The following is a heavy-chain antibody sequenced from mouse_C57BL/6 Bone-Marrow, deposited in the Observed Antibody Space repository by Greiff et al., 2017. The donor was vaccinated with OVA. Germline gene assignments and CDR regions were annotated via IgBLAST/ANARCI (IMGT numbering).Heavy chain of an antibody. D-gene: IGHD2-4*01. J-gene: IGHJ3*01. CDR1: GYTFTSYW. CDR3: ARGDDYDGAWFAY. V-gene: IGHV1-50*01. Sequence: QVHVKQPGAELVKPGASVKLSCKASGYTFTSYWMQWVKQRPGQGLEWIGEIDPSDSYTNYNQKFKGKATLTVDTSSSTAYMQLSSLTSEDSAVYYCARGDDYDGAWFAYWGQGTLVTVSA. CDR2: IDPSDSYT.